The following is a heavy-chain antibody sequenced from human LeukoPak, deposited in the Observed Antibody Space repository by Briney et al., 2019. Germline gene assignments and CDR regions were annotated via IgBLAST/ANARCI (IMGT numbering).Heavy chain of an antibody. Sequence: SETLSLTCTVSGXAIRSYYGSWIRQPPGQGLEWIGYVYYSGSTNYNLSLKSRVTISVGTSKTQFSLNLSSVTAADTAVYYCARVLPYSSGWGVDYWGQGTLVAVSS. V-gene: IGHV4-59*01. CDR1: GXAIRSYY. CDR2: VYYSGST. CDR3: ARVLPYSSGWGVDY. D-gene: IGHD6-19*01. J-gene: IGHJ4*02.